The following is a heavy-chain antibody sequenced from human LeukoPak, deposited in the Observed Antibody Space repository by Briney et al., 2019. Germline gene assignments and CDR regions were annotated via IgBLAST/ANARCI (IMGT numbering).Heavy chain of an antibody. J-gene: IGHJ4*02. CDR1: GYTFTNYY. Sequence: ASVKVSCKAPGYTFTNYYMHWVRQAPGQGLEWMGIINPSGRSTTYVQQFQGRVTMTRDMSTSTAYMELSSLRSEDTAVYYCARGPPLQRWLQLGTLWGQGTLVTVSS. V-gene: IGHV1-46*01. CDR2: INPSGRST. CDR3: ARGPPLQRWLQLGTL. D-gene: IGHD5-24*01.